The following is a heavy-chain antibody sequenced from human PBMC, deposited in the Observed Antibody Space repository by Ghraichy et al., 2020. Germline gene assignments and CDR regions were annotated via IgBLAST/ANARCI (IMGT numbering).Heavy chain of an antibody. D-gene: IGHD3-10*01. J-gene: IGHJ4*02. CDR3: ATDGSMVRGVIPPGAFDY. CDR1: GYTLTELS. CDR2: FDPEDGET. Sequence: ASVKVSCKVSGYTLTELSMHWVRQAPGKGLEWMGGFDPEDGETIYAQKFQGRVTMTEDTSTDTAYMELSSLRSEDTAVYYCATDGSMVRGVIPPGAFDYWGKGTLVTVSS. V-gene: IGHV1-24*01.